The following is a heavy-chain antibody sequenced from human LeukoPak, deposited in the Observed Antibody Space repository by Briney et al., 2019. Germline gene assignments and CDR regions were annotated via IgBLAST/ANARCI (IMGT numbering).Heavy chain of an antibody. CDR3: ARVDRGRYFDWLPFDY. CDR1: GGSISSYY. Sequence: SETLSLTCTVSGGSISSYYWSWIRQPPGKELEWIGYIYYSGSTNYNPSLKSRVTISVDTSKNQFSLKLSSVTAADTAVYYCARVDRGRYFDWLPFDYWGQGTLVTVSS. V-gene: IGHV4-59*01. D-gene: IGHD3-9*01. CDR2: IYYSGST. J-gene: IGHJ4*02.